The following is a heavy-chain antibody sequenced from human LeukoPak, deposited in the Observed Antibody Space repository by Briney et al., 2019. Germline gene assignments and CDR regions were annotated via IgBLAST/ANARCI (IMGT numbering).Heavy chain of an antibody. V-gene: IGHV3-74*01. CDR3: GKSLDFDTSGPPYD. CDR2: INSDGSST. D-gene: IGHD3-22*01. Sequence: GGSLRLSCAASGFTFSSYWMHWVRQAPGKGLVWVSRINSDGSSTSYADSVKGRFTISRDNSKNTVYLQMNSLRAEDTAVYYCGKSLDFDTSGPPYDWGQGTLVTVSS. CDR1: GFTFSSYW. J-gene: IGHJ4*02.